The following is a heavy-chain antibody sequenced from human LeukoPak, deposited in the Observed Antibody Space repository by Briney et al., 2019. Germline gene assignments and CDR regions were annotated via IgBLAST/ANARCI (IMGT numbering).Heavy chain of an antibody. CDR1: GYTFTSYG. D-gene: IGHD4-11*01. CDR2: ISAYNGNT. V-gene: IGHV1-18*01. CDR3: ARELYSNYTYWYFDL. J-gene: IGHJ2*01. Sequence: ASVKVSCKASGYTFTSYGISWVRQAPGQGLEWMGWISAYNGNTNYAQKLQGRVTMTTDTSTSTAYMELRSLRSDDTAVYYCARELYSNYTYWYFDLWGRGTLVTVSS.